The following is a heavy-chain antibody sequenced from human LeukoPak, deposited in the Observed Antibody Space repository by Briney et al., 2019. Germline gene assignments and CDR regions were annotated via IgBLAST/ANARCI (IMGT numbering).Heavy chain of an antibody. J-gene: IGHJ4*02. CDR2: IDPNSGGT. CDR1: GYTFTGHY. D-gene: IGHD6-19*01. Sequence: ASVKVSCKASGYTFTGHYMHWVRQAPGQGLEWMGWIDPNSGGTNYAQKSQGRVTMTRDTSISTAYMELSSLRSDDTAVYYCARWRGYVSGWSGPFDDWGQGTLVTVSS. CDR3: ARWRGYVSGWSGPFDD. V-gene: IGHV1-2*02.